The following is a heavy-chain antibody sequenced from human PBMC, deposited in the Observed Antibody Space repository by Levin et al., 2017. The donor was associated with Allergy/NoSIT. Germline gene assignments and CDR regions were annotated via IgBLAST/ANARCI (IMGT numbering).Heavy chain of an antibody. Sequence: GGSLRLSCVASGFRFDDYGMSWVRQAPGKGLEWVSGINWNGDSIDYADPVKGRFTISRDNAKNSLHLQMDSLRADDTAMYYCARRIRYCSGGSCYSSLVFDYWGQGTLVTVSS. CDR1: GFRFDDYG. CDR2: INWNGDSI. J-gene: IGHJ4*02. D-gene: IGHD2-15*01. V-gene: IGHV3-20*04. CDR3: ARRIRYCSGGSCYSSLVFDY.